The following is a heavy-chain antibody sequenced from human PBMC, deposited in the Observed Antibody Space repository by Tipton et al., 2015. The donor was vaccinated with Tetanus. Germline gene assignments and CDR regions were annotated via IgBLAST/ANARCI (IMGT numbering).Heavy chain of an antibody. D-gene: IGHD2-15*01. Sequence: SLRLSCVGSGFTFSNYWMDWVRQAPGKGLVWVSRIKSDGSIVNYADSVKGRFTISRDNSKNTLYLQMNSLRAEDTAVYYCAREADCSGGSCFSGDFDNWGQGTQVTVSS. V-gene: IGHV3-74*01. J-gene: IGHJ4*02. CDR1: GFTFSNYW. CDR2: IKSDGSIV. CDR3: AREADCSGGSCFSGDFDN.